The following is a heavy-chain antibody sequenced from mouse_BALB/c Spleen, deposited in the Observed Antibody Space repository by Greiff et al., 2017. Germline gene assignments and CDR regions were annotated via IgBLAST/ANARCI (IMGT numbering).Heavy chain of an antibody. Sequence: EVNVVESGGGLVQPGGSLRLSCATSGFTFSDFYMEWVRQPPGKRLEWIAASRNKANDYTTEYSASVKGRFIVSRDTSQSILYLQMNALRAEDTAIYYCARAAYGNYFDYWGQGTTLTVSS. D-gene: IGHD2-1*01. CDR1: GFTFSDFY. J-gene: IGHJ2*01. V-gene: IGHV7-1*02. CDR2: SRNKANDYTT. CDR3: ARAAYGNYFDY.